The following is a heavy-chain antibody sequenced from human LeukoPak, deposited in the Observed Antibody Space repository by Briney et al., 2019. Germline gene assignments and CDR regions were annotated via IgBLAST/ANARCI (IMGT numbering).Heavy chain of an antibody. CDR3: ARVSGGSYGDRPFDY. J-gene: IGHJ4*02. Sequence: SETLSLTCAVYGGSFSGYYWSWIRQPPGKGLGWIGEINHSGSTNYNPSLKSRVTISVDTSKNQFSLKLSSVTAADTAVYYCARVSGGSYGDRPFDYWGQGTLVTVSS. D-gene: IGHD4-17*01. CDR2: INHSGST. CDR1: GGSFSGYY. V-gene: IGHV4-34*01.